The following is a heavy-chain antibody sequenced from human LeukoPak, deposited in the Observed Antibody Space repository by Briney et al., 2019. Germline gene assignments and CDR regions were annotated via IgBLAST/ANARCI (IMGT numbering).Heavy chain of an antibody. D-gene: IGHD2-2*01. Sequence: KPSETLSLTCAVYGCSFNDYYWNWVRQAPGKGLEWIGEINARGDTNYNPSLKSRVTISVDSSKNQFSLTLTSMIAADTAIYYCARGQVPAARGYNWFDPWGQGTLVTVSS. CDR3: ARGQVPAARGYNWFDP. CDR1: GCSFNDYY. V-gene: IGHV4-34*01. CDR2: INARGDT. J-gene: IGHJ5*02.